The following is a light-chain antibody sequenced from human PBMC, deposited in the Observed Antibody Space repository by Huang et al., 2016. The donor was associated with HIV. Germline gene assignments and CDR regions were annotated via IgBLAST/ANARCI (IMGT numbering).Light chain of an antibody. V-gene: IGKV3-15*01. CDR3: QQYDKWPPLLT. Sequence: EIVMTQSPATLSVSPGERVILSCRASESVGSSLALYQQKPGQAPRLLIYGSSTRASGVPPMFSGSGCGTEFTLSISSLQSADFEVYYCQQYDKWPPLLTFGGGTKVEIK. J-gene: IGKJ4*01. CDR2: GSS. CDR1: ESVGSS.